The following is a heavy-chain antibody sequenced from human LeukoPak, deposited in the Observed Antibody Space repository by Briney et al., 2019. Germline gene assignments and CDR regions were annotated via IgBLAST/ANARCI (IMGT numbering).Heavy chain of an antibody. CDR3: AKLGIAARRRGVFDY. J-gene: IGHJ4*02. CDR1: GFTFDDYA. V-gene: IGHV3-43*02. CDR2: ISGDGGST. Sequence: GGSLRLSCVASGFTFDDYAMHWVRQAPGKGLEWVSLISGDGGSTYYADSVKGRFTISRDNSKNSLYLQMNSLRTEDTALYYCAKLGIAARRRGVFDYWGQGTLVTVSS. D-gene: IGHD6-6*01.